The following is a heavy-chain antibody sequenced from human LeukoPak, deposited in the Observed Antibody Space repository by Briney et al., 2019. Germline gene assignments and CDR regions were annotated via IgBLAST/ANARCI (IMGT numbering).Heavy chain of an antibody. CDR1: GYTFTGYY. CDR2: INPNSGGT. Sequence: ASVKDSSKASGYTFTGYYMHWVRQAPGQGLEWMGWINPNSGGTNYAQKFQGRVTMTRDTSISTAYMELSRLRSDDTAVYYCARSMGIAAPFDYWGQGTLVTVSS. V-gene: IGHV1-2*02. J-gene: IGHJ4*02. CDR3: ARSMGIAAPFDY. D-gene: IGHD6-25*01.